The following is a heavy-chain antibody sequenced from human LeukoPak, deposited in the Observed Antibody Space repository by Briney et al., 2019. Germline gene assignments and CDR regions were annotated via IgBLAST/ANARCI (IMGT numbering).Heavy chain of an antibody. CDR2: IYYSGST. J-gene: IGHJ6*03. V-gene: IGHV4-59*01. D-gene: IGHD3-16*02. Sequence: PSETLSLTCTVSGGSISSYYWSWIRQPPGKGLEWIGYIYYSGSTNYNPSLKSRVTISVDTSKNQFSLKLSSVTAADTAVYYCARSSPKSFYGYYYMDVWGKGTTVTVSS. CDR3: ARSSPKSFYGYYYMDV. CDR1: GGSISSYY.